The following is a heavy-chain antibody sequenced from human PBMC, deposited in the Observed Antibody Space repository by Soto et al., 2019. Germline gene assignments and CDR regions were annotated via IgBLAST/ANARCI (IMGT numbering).Heavy chain of an antibody. CDR2: IYYSKST. V-gene: IGHV4-31*11. Sequence: SETLSLTCAVSGGSITSSDYYWTWIRQHPGKGLEWIGYIYYSKSTFYNPSLKSRVTISGDTSKNEFSLTLNSVTAADTAVYYCARDRRTGPYRGLFDSWGQGTLVTVSS. J-gene: IGHJ4*02. CDR1: GGSITSSDYY. CDR3: ARDRRTGPYRGLFDS. D-gene: IGHD4-4*01.